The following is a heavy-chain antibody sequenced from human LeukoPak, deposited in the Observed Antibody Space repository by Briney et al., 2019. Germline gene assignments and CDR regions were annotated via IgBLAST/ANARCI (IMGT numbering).Heavy chain of an antibody. CDR1: GFSINTYT. Sequence: PGQSLRLSCDASGFSINTYTMYWVRQAPGKGLEWVSAISGSGGSTYYADSVKGRFTISRDSSKNTLYLQMNSLRAEDTAVYYCASTTVTTPQYYYYYYMDVWGKGTTVTISS. D-gene: IGHD4-17*01. V-gene: IGHV3-23*01. CDR3: ASTTVTTPQYYYYYYMDV. CDR2: ISGSGGST. J-gene: IGHJ6*03.